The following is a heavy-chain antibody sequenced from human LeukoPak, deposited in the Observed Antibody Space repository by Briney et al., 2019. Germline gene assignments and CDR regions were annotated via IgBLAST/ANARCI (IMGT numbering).Heavy chain of an antibody. Sequence: SETLSLTCTVSGGSISSYYWSWTRQPPGKGLEWIGYIYYSGSTNYNPSLKSRVTISVDTSKNQFSLKLSSVTAADTAAYYCARDYYGSGSYYPPYYYYYGMDVWGQGTTVTVSS. J-gene: IGHJ6*02. CDR2: IYYSGST. CDR1: GGSISSYY. D-gene: IGHD3-10*01. V-gene: IGHV4-59*12. CDR3: ARDYYGSGSYYPPYYYYYGMDV.